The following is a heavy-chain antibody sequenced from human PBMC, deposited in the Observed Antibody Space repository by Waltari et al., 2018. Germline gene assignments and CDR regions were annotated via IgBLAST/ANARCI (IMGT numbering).Heavy chain of an antibody. V-gene: IGHV3-48*03. J-gene: IGHJ6*02. D-gene: IGHD1-1*01. Sequence: EVQLVESGGGLVQPGGSLRLSCAASGFTFSSSEMNWVRQAPGKGLEWVSYISSSGSTIYYADSVKGRFTISRDNAKNSLYLQMNSLRAEDTAVYYCAREGTGGVYYYYGMDVWGQGTTVTVSS. CDR3: AREGTGGVYYYYGMDV. CDR1: GFTFSSSE. CDR2: ISSSGSTI.